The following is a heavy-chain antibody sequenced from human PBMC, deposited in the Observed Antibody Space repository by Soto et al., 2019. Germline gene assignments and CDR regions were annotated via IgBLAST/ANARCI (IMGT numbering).Heavy chain of an antibody. D-gene: IGHD1-1*01. V-gene: IGHV4-59*01. Sequence: SQTRSLTWTLCVGSIITDYWDWIRQPPGKGKEWIGYIFYTGITDYTPTLESRLTISVNTSKNQFSLKLRSVTAADTAVYYCAREARYSTSPYHDPFDMWGQGTMVTVSS. CDR3: AREARYSTSPYHDPFDM. J-gene: IGHJ3*02. CDR2: IFYTGIT. CDR1: VGSIITDY.